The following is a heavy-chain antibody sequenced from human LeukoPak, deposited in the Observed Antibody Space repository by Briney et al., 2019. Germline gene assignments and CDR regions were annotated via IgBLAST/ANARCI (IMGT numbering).Heavy chain of an antibody. V-gene: IGHV4-34*01. CDR1: GGSFSGYY. CDR3: ARVVTPGL. D-gene: IGHD4-23*01. Sequence: PSETLSLTCAVYGGSFSGYYWSWIRQPPGKGLEWIGEINHSGSTNHNPSLKSRVTISVDTSKNQFSLKLSSVTAADTAVYYCARVVTPGLWGQGTLVTVSS. J-gene: IGHJ4*02. CDR2: INHSGST.